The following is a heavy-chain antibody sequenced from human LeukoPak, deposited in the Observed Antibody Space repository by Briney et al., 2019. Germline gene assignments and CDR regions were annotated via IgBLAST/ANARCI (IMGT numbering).Heavy chain of an antibody. CDR3: ARGGHDYGDPGDLDY. J-gene: IGHJ4*02. Sequence: SETLSLTCAVYGGSFSGYYWSWIRQPPGKGLEWIGEINHSGSTNYNPSLKSRVIISVDTSKNQFSLKLSSVTAADTAVYYCARGGHDYGDPGDLDYWGQGTLVTVSS. D-gene: IGHD4-17*01. V-gene: IGHV4-34*01. CDR1: GGSFSGYY. CDR2: INHSGST.